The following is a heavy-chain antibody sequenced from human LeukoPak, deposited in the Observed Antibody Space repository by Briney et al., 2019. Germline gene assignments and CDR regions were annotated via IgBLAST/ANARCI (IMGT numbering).Heavy chain of an antibody. CDR1: GVTFRSYW. V-gene: IGHV3-74*01. Sequence: GGSLRLSCAASGVTFRSYWMHCGREASGKGLVWVSRIKSDGSSTSYADSVKGRFTISRDNAKNTLYLQMNSLRAEDTAVYYCAKVSGRYDFWSGYMDVWGKGTTVTVSS. CDR3: AKVSGRYDFWSGYMDV. D-gene: IGHD3-3*01. CDR2: IKSDGSST. J-gene: IGHJ6*03.